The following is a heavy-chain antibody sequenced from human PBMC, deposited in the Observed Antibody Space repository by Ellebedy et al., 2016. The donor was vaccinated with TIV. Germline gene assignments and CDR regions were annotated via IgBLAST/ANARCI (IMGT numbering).Heavy chain of an antibody. Sequence: GESLKISCAASGFTFSDYAMHWVRQTPGKGLEYVSAISRYGDTTYYVDSVKGRFIISRDNSKNTLYHQMGSVRTEDMAVYYCARRAYGGFTNWYFDLWGRGTLVTVSS. V-gene: IGHV3-64*02. CDR2: ISRYGDTT. CDR1: GFTFSDYA. D-gene: IGHD4-23*01. CDR3: ARRAYGGFTNWYFDL. J-gene: IGHJ2*01.